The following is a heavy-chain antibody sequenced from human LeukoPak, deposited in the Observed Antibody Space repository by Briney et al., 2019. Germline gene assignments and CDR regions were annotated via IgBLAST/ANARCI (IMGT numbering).Heavy chain of an antibody. J-gene: IGHJ3*02. D-gene: IGHD3-9*01. V-gene: IGHV4-59*08. CDR2: IYYSGST. Sequence: SETLSLTCTVSGGSISSYYWSWIRQPPGKGLEWIWYIYYSGSTNYNPSLKSRVTISVDTSKNQFSLKLSSVTAADTAVYYFARHRPWRYFDWLDAFDIWGQGTMVTVSS. CDR1: GGSISSYY. CDR3: ARHRPWRYFDWLDAFDI.